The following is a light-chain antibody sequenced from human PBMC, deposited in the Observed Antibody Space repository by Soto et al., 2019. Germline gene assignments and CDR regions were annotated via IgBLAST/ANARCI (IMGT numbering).Light chain of an antibody. CDR1: RTISSW. J-gene: IGKJ5*01. CDR3: QQAYSFPIT. CDR2: DAS. V-gene: IGKV1-5*01. Sequence: DIQMTQSPSTLSGSVGDRVTITCRASRTISSWLAWYQQKPGKAPKLLIYDASSLESGVPSRFSGSGSGTDFTLSINSLQPEDFATYYCQQAYSFPITFGQGTRLEIK.